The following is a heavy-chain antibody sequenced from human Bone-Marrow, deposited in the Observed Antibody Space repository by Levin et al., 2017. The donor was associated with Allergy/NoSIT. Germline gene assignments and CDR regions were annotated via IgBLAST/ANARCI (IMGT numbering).Heavy chain of an antibody. CDR3: AKGWLQSEYFDY. J-gene: IGHJ4*02. CDR1: GFRFSNYG. D-gene: IGHD5-24*01. CDR2: ISGSGTNT. V-gene: IGHV3-23*01. Sequence: PGGSLRLSCAASGFRFSNYGMTWVRQAPGKGLEWVSTISGSGTNTFYADSMRGRFTISKDNSKNLLYLQINSLRVEDTAVYYCAKGWLQSEYFDYWGQGTLVTVSS.